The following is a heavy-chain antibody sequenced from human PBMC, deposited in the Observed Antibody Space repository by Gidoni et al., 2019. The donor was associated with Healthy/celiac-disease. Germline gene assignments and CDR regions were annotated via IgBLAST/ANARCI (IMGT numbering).Heavy chain of an antibody. Sequence: QLQQRGAGLLKPSETLSLPCAVQGGSFSGYYWSWIRQPPGNGLEWIGEINDSGSTNYNPSLKSRATISVDTSKNQFSLKLSSVTAADTAVYYCAGGHGGGLCLWGQGTLVTVSS. J-gene: IGHJ4*02. V-gene: IGHV4-34*01. CDR1: GGSFSGYY. CDR2: INDSGST. D-gene: IGHD3-16*01. CDR3: AGGHGGGLCL.